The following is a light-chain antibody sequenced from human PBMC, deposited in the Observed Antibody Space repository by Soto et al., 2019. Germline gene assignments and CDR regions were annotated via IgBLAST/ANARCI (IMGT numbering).Light chain of an antibody. CDR3: CSYADSCTFG. CDR1: SSDVGSYNL. CDR2: EGS. J-gene: IGLJ2*01. V-gene: IGLV2-23*03. Sequence: QSALTQPASVSGSPGQSITISCTGISSDVGSYNLVSWYQQHPGKAPKLMIYEGSKRPSGVSNRFSGSKSGNTASLTVSGLQTEDEADYYCCSYADSCTFGFGGGTKLTVL.